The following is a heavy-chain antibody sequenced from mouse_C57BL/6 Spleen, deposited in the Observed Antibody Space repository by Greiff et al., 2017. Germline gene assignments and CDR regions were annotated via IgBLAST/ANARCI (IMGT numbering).Heavy chain of an antibody. CDR3: ARDQDGAYDGYYVDAMDY. D-gene: IGHD2-3*01. J-gene: IGHJ4*01. Sequence: DVKLQESGPGLVKPSQSLSLTCSVTGYSITSGYYWNWIRQFPGNKLEWMGYISYDGSNNYNPSLKNRISITRDTSKNQFFLKLNSVTTEDTATYYCARDQDGAYDGYYVDAMDYWGQGTSVTVSS. CDR2: ISYDGSN. CDR1: GYSITSGYY. V-gene: IGHV3-6*01.